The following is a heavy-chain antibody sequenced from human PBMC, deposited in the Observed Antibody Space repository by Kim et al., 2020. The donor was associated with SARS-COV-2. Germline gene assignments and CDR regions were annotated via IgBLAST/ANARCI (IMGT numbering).Heavy chain of an antibody. D-gene: IGHD2-15*01. Sequence: SETLSLTCTVSGGSMNSYYWSWIRQPPGKGLEWIGYIYYRGSTNYNPSLKSRVTISVDTSKHQFSLKVISVTAADTAVYFCAREWGSCSGGSCYGAFDI. V-gene: IGHV4-59*13. J-gene: IGHJ3*02. CDR1: GGSMNSYY. CDR2: IYYRGST. CDR3: AREWGSCSGGSCYGAFDI.